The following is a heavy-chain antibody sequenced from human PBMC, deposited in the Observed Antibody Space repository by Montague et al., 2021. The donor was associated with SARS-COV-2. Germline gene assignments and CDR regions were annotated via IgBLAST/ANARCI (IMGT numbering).Heavy chain of an antibody. CDR3: SRKEPFVVVVAAARGGFDP. V-gene: IGHV4-39*01. Sequence: SETLSLTCTVSGGSISSSSYYWGWIRQPPGMGLEWIGSIYYSGSTYYNPSLKSRVTISVNTSKNQFSLKLSSVTAADTAVYYCSRKEPFVVVVAAARGGFDPWGQGTPVTVSS. CDR1: GGSISSSSYY. J-gene: IGHJ5*02. D-gene: IGHD2-15*01. CDR2: IYYSGST.